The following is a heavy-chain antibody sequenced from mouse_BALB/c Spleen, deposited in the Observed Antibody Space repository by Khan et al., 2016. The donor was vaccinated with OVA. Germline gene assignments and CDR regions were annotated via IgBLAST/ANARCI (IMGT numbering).Heavy chain of an antibody. Sequence: QVQLKESGPAMVAPSQSLSITCTVSGFSLTSYGVHWVRQPPGKGLEWLGVIWAGGSTNYNSALMSRLRISKDNSKSQVFLKMNRLQTDDTAMYYCARYYGNYGWYFDVWGAGTTVTVSS. V-gene: IGHV2-9*02. CDR3: ARYYGNYGWYFDV. CDR2: IWAGGST. J-gene: IGHJ1*01. CDR1: GFSLTSYG. D-gene: IGHD2-1*01.